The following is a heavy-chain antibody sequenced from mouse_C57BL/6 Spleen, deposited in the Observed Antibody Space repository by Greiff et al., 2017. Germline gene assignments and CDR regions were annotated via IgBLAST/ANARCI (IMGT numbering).Heavy chain of an antibody. V-gene: IGHV14-4*01. CDR3: TTPYYSNHLYFDV. D-gene: IGHD2-5*01. CDR2: IDPENGDT. J-gene: IGHJ1*03. Sequence: VQLQQSGAELVRPGASVKLSCTASGFNIKDDYMHWVKQRPEQGLEWIGWIDPENGDTEYASKFQGKATITADTSSNTAYLQLSSLTSEDTAVYYCTTPYYSNHLYFDVWGTGTTVTVSS. CDR1: GFNIKDDY.